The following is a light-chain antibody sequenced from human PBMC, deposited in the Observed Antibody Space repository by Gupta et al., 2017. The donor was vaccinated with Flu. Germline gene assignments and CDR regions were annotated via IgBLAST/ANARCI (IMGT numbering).Light chain of an antibody. Sequence: SSLYASVGDRGTITCRASQSISSYLNWYQQKPGKAPKLLIYAASSWQSGVPSRFSGSGSGKDFTLTISSRQQEDFATYYCQQSDSNLTWTFGQGTKVEIK. V-gene: IGKV1-39*01. CDR2: AAS. CDR1: QSISSY. J-gene: IGKJ1*01. CDR3: QQSDSNLTWT.